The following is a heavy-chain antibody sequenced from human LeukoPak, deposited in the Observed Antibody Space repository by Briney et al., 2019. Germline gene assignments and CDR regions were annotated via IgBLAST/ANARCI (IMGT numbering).Heavy chain of an antibody. CDR2: ISSSSSYI. CDR3: ARVALVSRPSYDSESEAADY. CDR1: GFTFITYS. V-gene: IGHV3-21*01. D-gene: IGHD3-16*01. Sequence: GGSLRLSCAASGFTFITYSMNWVRQAPGKGLEWVSSISSSSSYIYYADSVRGRFTISRDNPKNSLYLQMNSLRAEDTAVYYCARVALVSRPSYDSESEAADYWGQGTLVTVSS. J-gene: IGHJ4*02.